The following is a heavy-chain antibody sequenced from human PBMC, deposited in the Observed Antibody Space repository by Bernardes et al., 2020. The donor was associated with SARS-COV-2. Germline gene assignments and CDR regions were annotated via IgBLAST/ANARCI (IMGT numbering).Heavy chain of an antibody. V-gene: IGHV3-74*01. J-gene: IGHJ6*02. CDR1: GFTFSSYQ. Sequence: GGSLSLSCAASGFTFSSYQMHWVRQAPGKGLVWVSRLDGDGSDTRYADSVKGRFTISRGNAKNTLDLQMNSMRADEMAVYYSARGVNDGLDVWGQGTTVTVSS. CDR3: ARGVNDGLDV. CDR2: LDGDGSDT.